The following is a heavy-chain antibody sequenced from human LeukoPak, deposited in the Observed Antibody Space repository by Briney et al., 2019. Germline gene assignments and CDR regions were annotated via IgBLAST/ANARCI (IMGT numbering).Heavy chain of an antibody. J-gene: IGHJ6*03. CDR2: ISSSSSTI. V-gene: IGHV3-48*01. Sequence: GGSLRLSCAASGFTFSSYSMNWVRQAPGKGLERVSYISSSSSTIYYADSVKGRFTISPESAKNSLYLQMNSLRPEDAAVYYCARDQPDNYDFWSGYYAPYYYYMDVWGKGTPVTVSS. CDR3: ARDQPDNYDFWSGYYAPYYYYMDV. D-gene: IGHD3-3*01. CDR1: GFTFSSYS.